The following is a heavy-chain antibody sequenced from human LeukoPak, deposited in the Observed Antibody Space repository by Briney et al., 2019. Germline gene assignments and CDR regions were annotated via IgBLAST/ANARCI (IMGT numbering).Heavy chain of an antibody. CDR1: GYTFTGYY. J-gene: IGHJ4*02. CDR2: INPNSGGT. Sequence: GASVKVSCKASGYTFTGYYMHWVRQAPGQGLEWMGWINPNSGGTNYAQKFQGRVTMTRDTSISTAYMELSRLRSDDMAVYYCARDYYGSGSFDYWGQGTLVTVSS. CDR3: ARDYYGSGSFDY. V-gene: IGHV1-2*02. D-gene: IGHD3-10*01.